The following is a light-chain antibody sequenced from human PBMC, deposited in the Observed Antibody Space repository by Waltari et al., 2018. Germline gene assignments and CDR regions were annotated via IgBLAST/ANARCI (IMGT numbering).Light chain of an antibody. CDR2: RNH. J-gene: IGLJ2*01. Sequence: QSVLTQPPSVSSTPGQRVTISCSGSSSNIGSRTMNWYRQLPGTAPKLLIFRNHLRPAGVPDRLSASKSGTSASLIISGLQSEDEGTYYCSTWDDSLNNLVFGGGTKLTVL. V-gene: IGLV1-44*01. CDR1: SSNIGSRT. CDR3: STWDDSLNNLV.